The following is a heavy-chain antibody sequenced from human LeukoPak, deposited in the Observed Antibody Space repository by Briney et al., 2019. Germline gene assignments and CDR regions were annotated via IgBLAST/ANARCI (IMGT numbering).Heavy chain of an antibody. D-gene: IGHD6-13*01. V-gene: IGHV1-2*02. J-gene: IGHJ4*02. CDR3: ARENIAAAGTFLDY. CDR1: GYTFTGYY. Sequence: GASVKVSCKASGYTFTGYYMHWVRQAPGQGLEWMGWINPNSGGTNYAQKFQGRVTMTRDTSISTAYMELSRLRSDDTAVYYCARENIAAAGTFLDYWGQGTLVTVSS. CDR2: INPNSGGT.